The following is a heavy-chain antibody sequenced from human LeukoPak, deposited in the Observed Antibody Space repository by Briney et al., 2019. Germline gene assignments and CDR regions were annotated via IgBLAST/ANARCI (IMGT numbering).Heavy chain of an antibody. V-gene: IGHV4-34*01. CDR1: GGSFSGYY. J-gene: IGHJ3*02. D-gene: IGHD1-26*01. Sequence: SETLSLTCGVYGGSFSGYYWSWLRQPPGKGLEWIGEINHSGSTNYNSSLKSRVTISVDTSKNQFSLKLSSVTAADTAVYHCASYSGIYSAFEIWSQGTLVTVSS. CDR3: ASYSGIYSAFEI. CDR2: INHSGST.